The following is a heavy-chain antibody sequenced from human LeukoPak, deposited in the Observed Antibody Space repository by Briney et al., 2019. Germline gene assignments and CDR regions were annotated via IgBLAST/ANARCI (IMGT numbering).Heavy chain of an antibody. Sequence: GGSLRLSCAASGFTFSGYGMNWVRQAPGKGLEWVSSISSSGSHIYYADSLKGRFTISRDNAQNSLYLQMNTLRAEDTAVYYCARDLGYDDYWGQGTLVTVSS. J-gene: IGHJ4*02. D-gene: IGHD5-12*01. CDR3: ARDLGYDDY. CDR2: ISSSGSHI. CDR1: GFTFSGYG. V-gene: IGHV3-21*01.